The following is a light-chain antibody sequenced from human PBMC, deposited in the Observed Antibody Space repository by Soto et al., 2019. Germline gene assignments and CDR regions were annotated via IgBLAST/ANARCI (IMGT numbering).Light chain of an antibody. CDR3: QQYDYWPWT. CDR2: GAS. J-gene: IGKJ1*01. Sequence: IVVTKSPATLSVSPGGRATLSCRASQSIVETLWWYQQKPGQAPRLLIYGASSRVTGFPARFSGSGSGADFTLTISILQADDVTVYCYQQYDYWPWTFGQGTKVDI. CDR1: QSIVET. V-gene: IGKV3-15*01.